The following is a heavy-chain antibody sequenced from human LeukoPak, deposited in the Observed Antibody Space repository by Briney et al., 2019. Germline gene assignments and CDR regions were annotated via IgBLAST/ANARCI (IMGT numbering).Heavy chain of an antibody. Sequence: GGSLRLSCAASGFPLSSYSINWVRQAPGKGLEWVSYISSSGSAIYYVDSVRGRFTVSRDNAKNSLFLQMNSPRAEDTAVYYCVRVKGSYFDYWGQGALVTVSS. CDR1: GFPLSSYS. J-gene: IGHJ4*02. D-gene: IGHD2-15*01. CDR2: ISSSGSAI. V-gene: IGHV3-48*01. CDR3: VRVKGSYFDY.